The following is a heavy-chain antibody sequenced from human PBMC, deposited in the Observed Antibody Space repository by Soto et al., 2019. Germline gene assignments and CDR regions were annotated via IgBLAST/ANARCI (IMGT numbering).Heavy chain of an antibody. CDR3: ARRVNGYFDY. J-gene: IGHJ4*02. D-gene: IGHD2-8*01. Sequence: EVQLLESGGGLVQPGGSLTLSCAASGFRFRDYTMSWVRQAPGKVLESISVILSNYNTYYIDSVRGRFTISRDSSNNMLYLGMNSLRAEDTAVYYCARRVNGYFDYWGQGALVTVSS. V-gene: IGHV3-23*05. CDR1: GFRFRDYT. CDR2: ILSNYNT.